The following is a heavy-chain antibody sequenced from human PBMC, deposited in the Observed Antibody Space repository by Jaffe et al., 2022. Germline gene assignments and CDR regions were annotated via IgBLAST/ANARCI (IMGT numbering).Heavy chain of an antibody. Sequence: QLQLQESGPGLVKPSETLSLTCTVSGGSISSSSYYWGWIRQPPGKGLEWIGSIYYSGSTYYNPSLKSRVTISVDTSKNQFSLKLSSVTAADTAVYYCASPRPLLRYFDWLPFRSDDAFDIWGQGTMVTVSS. D-gene: IGHD3-9*01. CDR1: GGSISSSSYY. V-gene: IGHV4-39*01. CDR3: ASPRPLLRYFDWLPFRSDDAFDI. CDR2: IYYSGST. J-gene: IGHJ3*02.